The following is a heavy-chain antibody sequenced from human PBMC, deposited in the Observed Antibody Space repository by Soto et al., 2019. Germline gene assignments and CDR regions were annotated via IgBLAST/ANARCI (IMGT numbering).Heavy chain of an antibody. V-gene: IGHV4-59*08. Sequence: SETLSLTCTVSGGSISSYYWSWIRQPPGKGLEWIGYIYYSGSTNYNPSLKSRVTISVDTSKNQFSLKLSSVTAADTAVHYCARRGIAAADYYYYMDVWGKGTTVTVS. CDR1: GGSISSYY. CDR2: IYYSGST. J-gene: IGHJ6*03. D-gene: IGHD6-13*01. CDR3: ARRGIAAADYYYYMDV.